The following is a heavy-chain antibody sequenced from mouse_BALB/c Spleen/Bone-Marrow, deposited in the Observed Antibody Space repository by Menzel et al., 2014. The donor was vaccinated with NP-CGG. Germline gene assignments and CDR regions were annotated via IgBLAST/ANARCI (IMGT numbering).Heavy chain of an antibody. CDR1: GCTFTDTW. CDR2: INPSTGYA. V-gene: IGHV1-7*01. Sequence: QVQLKESGPELAKPGASVKMSCKASGCTFTDTWIHWIKQRPGQGLEWIGYINPSTGYAEYNQNFKDKATLTVDKSSITAYMQLSSLTSEDSAVYYCARDYWGQGTTLTVSS. CDR3: ARDY. J-gene: IGHJ2*01.